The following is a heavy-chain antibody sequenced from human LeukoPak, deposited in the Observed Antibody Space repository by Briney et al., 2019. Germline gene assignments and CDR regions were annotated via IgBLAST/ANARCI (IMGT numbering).Heavy chain of an antibody. D-gene: IGHD2-8*02. V-gene: IGHV3-11*01. CDR2: ISSSGSTI. CDR1: GFTFSDYY. Sequence: GGSLRLSCAASGFTFSDYYMSWIRQAPGKGLEWISYISSSGSTIYYADSVKGRFTISRDDAKNSLYLQMNSLRAEDTAIYYCATYRQVLLPFESWGQGTLVTVSS. CDR3: ATYRQVLLPFES. J-gene: IGHJ4*02.